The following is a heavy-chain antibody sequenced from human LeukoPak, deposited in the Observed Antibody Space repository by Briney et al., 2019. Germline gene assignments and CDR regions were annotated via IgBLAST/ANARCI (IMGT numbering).Heavy chain of an antibody. D-gene: IGHD6-13*01. J-gene: IGHJ4*02. CDR3: TTATFLRIRYSSSSMDY. V-gene: IGHV3-15*01. CDR2: IKSKTDGGTT. Sequence: GGSLRLSCAASGFTFSNAWMSWVRQAPGKGLEWVGRIKSKTDGGTTDYAAPVKGRFTIPRDDSKNTLYLQMNSLKTEDTAVYYCTTATFLRIRYSSSSMDYWGQGTLVTVSS. CDR1: GFTFSNAW.